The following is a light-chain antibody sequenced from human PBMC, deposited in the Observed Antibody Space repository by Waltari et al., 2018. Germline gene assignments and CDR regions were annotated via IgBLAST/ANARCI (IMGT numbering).Light chain of an antibody. CDR3: SSYAGGSLFV. V-gene: IGLV2-11*01. CDR2: DVN. CDR1: NSDIGSYTH. Sequence: SALTQPRSVSGSPGQSVTIPCTGSNSDIGSYTHVSWYQQHPGRAPKLMIYDVNKRPSGVPRRFSGSKSGNTASLTISGLQAEDETDYYCSSYAGGSLFVFGDGTKVTVL. J-gene: IGLJ1*01.